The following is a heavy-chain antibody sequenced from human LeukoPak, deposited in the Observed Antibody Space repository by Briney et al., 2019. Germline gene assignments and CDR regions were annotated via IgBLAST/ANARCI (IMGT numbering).Heavy chain of an antibody. CDR1: GGSISSGDYY. CDR3: ARGMYCSSISCYGSYFDY. V-gene: IGHV4-30-4*01. J-gene: IGHJ4*02. Sequence: SETLSLTCTVSGGSISSGDYYWNWIRQAPGKGLEWVGYISYSGSINYNPSLKSRVTIPVDTTKNQFSLKLSSVTAADTAVYYCARGMYCSSISCYGSYFDYWGQGTLVTVSS. CDR2: ISYSGSI. D-gene: IGHD2-2*01.